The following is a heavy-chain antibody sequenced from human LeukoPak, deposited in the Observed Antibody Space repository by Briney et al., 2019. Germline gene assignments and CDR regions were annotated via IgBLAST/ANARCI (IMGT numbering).Heavy chain of an antibody. J-gene: IGHJ3*02. CDR3: ARDLGSYFGIGYAFDI. V-gene: IGHV3-48*04. D-gene: IGHD1-26*01. CDR1: GFTFSSSS. CDR2: ISSSGSTI. Sequence: GGSLRLSCAASGFTFSSSSMNWVRQAPGKGLEWVSYISSSGSTIYYADSAKGRFTISRDNAKNSLYLQMNSLRAEDTAVYYCARDLGSYFGIGYAFDIWGQGTMVTVSS.